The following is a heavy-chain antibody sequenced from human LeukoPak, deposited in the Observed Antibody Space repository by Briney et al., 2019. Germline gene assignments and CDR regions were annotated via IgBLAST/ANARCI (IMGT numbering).Heavy chain of an antibody. Sequence: SETLSLTCTVSGYSISSGYYWGWIRQPPGKGLEWIGSIYHSGSTYYNPSLKSRVTISVDTSKNQFSLKLSSVTAADTAVYYSAMSRSTIAALDYWGQGTLVTVSS. CDR1: GYSISSGYY. CDR3: AMSRSTIAALDY. J-gene: IGHJ4*02. D-gene: IGHD6-13*01. V-gene: IGHV4-38-2*02. CDR2: IYHSGST.